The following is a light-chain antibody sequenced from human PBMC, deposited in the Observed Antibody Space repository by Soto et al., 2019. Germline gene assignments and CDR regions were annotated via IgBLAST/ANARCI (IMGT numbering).Light chain of an antibody. V-gene: IGKV3-15*01. CDR3: QQRSNWLWT. CDR1: QSVTSN. J-gene: IGKJ1*01. Sequence: EIVMTQSPATLSVSPGERATLSCRASQSVTSNFAWYQQKPGQAPRLLIYDASTRATGIPARFSGSGSGTEFTLTISSLQSEDFAVYYCQQRSNWLWTFGQGTKVDIK. CDR2: DAS.